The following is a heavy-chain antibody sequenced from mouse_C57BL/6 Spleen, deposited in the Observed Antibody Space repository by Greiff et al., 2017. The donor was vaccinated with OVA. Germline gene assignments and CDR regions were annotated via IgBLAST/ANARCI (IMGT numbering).Heavy chain of an antibody. J-gene: IGHJ2*01. CDR3: ASSAITTVVAEYYFDY. D-gene: IGHD1-1*01. CDR1: GYAFSSSW. V-gene: IGHV1-82*01. Sequence: VQLQQSGPELVKPGASVKISCKASGYAFSSSWMNWVKQRPGKGLEWIGRIYPGDGDTNYNGKFKGKATLTADKSSSTAYMQLSSLTSEDSAVYFCASSAITTVVAEYYFDYWGQGTTLTVSS. CDR2: IYPGDGDT.